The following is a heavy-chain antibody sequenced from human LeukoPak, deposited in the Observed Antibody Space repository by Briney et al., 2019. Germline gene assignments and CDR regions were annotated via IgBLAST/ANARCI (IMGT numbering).Heavy chain of an antibody. Sequence: GGSPRLSRAASGFTFSSYAMSWVRQAPGKGLEWVSAISGSGGSTYYADSVKGRFTISRDNSKNTLYLQMNSLRAEDTAVYYCVGYDILTGYYYWGQGTLVTVSS. J-gene: IGHJ4*02. CDR3: VGYDILTGYYY. V-gene: IGHV3-23*01. D-gene: IGHD3-9*01. CDR1: GFTFSSYA. CDR2: ISGSGGST.